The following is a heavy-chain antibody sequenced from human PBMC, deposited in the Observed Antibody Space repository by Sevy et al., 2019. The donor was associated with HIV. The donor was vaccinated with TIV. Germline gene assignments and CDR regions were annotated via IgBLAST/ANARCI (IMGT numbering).Heavy chain of an antibody. Sequence: GGSLRLSCAASGFTFSANWMNWVRQAPGKGLEWVANIKADGGDKHYVDSLEGRFTISSDNAKNLLFLQMNSLRVVDTSVYFCAQETFRRFESWSQGTLITVSS. D-gene: IGHD3-16*01. CDR2: IKADGGDK. CDR3: AQETFRRFES. J-gene: IGHJ4*02. CDR1: GFTFSANW. V-gene: IGHV3-7*01.